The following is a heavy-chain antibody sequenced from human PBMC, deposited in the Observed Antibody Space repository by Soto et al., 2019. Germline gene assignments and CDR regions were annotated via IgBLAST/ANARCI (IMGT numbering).Heavy chain of an antibody. CDR1: GFTFTSYG. CDR3: ARDVGLDSDDFFAY. D-gene: IGHD3-9*01. CDR2: IRGDGGQT. J-gene: IGHJ4*02. V-gene: IGHV3-23*01. Sequence: GGSLRLSCTASGFTFTSYGMGWVRQAPGKGLQWVSTIRGDGGQTHYTDSVKGRFSISRDNSKNTVYLQMDSLRAEDTAMYFCARDVGLDSDDFFAYWGQGTQVTSPQ.